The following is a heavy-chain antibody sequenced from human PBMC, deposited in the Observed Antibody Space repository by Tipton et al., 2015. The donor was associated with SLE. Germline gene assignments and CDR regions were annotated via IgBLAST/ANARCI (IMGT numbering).Heavy chain of an antibody. V-gene: IGHV4-39*07. Sequence: TLSLTCTVSGGSISSSSYYWGWIRQPPGKGLEWIGRIYYSGSTYYNPSLKSRVTISVDTSKNQFSLKLSSVIAADTAVYYCARHRGIVGATTDYWGQGTLVTVSS. D-gene: IGHD1-26*01. CDR1: GGSISSSSYY. J-gene: IGHJ4*01. CDR3: ARHRGIVGATTDY. CDR2: IYYSGST.